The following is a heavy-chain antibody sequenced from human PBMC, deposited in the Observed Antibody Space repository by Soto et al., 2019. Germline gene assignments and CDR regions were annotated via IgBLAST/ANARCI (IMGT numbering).Heavy chain of an antibody. Sequence: GGSLRLSCAASGFTFSSYEMNWVRQAPGKGLEWVSYISISGSTIYYADSVKGRFTISRDNAKNSLYLQMNSLRAEDTAVYYCARDIEGTVTTYNYYYGMDVWGQGTTVTVSS. J-gene: IGHJ6*02. D-gene: IGHD4-4*01. CDR1: GFTFSSYE. CDR3: ARDIEGTVTTYNYYYGMDV. V-gene: IGHV3-48*03. CDR2: ISISGSTI.